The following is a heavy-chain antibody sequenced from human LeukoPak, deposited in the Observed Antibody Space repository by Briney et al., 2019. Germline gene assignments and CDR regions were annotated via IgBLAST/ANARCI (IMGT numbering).Heavy chain of an antibody. V-gene: IGHV3-64*01. Sequence: GGSLRLSCAASGFTFSSYAMHWVRQAPGKGLEYVSAISSNGGSTYYANSVKGRFTISRDNSKNTLYLQMGRLRAEDMAVYYCARVGIAAAGTVGAFDYWGQGTLVTVSS. J-gene: IGHJ4*02. D-gene: IGHD6-13*01. CDR1: GFTFSSYA. CDR2: ISSNGGST. CDR3: ARVGIAAAGTVGAFDY.